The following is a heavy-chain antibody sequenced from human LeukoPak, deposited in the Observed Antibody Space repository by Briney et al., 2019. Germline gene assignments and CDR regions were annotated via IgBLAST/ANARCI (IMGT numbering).Heavy chain of an antibody. CDR3: ARADYYGSGATVDY. J-gene: IGHJ4*02. D-gene: IGHD3-10*01. CDR1: GGSISSGGYS. Sequence: SQTLSLTCAVPGGSISSGGYSWSWIRQPPGKGLEWIGYIYHSGSTYYNPSLKSRVTISVDRSKNQFSLKLSSVTAADTAVYYCARADYYGSGATVDYWGQGTLVTVSS. V-gene: IGHV4-30-2*01. CDR2: IYHSGST.